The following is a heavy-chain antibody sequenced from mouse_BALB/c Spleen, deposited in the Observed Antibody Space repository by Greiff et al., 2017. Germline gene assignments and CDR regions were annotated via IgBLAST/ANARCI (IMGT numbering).Heavy chain of an antibody. CDR2: ISDGGSYT. J-gene: IGHJ2*01. CDR1: GFTFSDYY. CDR3: ARALYDGPDY. Sequence: EVKLVESGGGLVKPGGSLKLSCAASGFTFSDYYMYWVRQTPEKRLEWVATISDGGSYTYYPDSVKGRFTISRDNAKNNLYLQMSSLKSEDTAMYYCARALYDGPDYWGQGTTLTVSS. V-gene: IGHV5-4*02. D-gene: IGHD2-3*01.